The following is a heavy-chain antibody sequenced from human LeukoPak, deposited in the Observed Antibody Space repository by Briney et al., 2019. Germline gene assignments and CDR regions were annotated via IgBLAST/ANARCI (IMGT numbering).Heavy chain of an antibody. J-gene: IGHJ4*02. CDR3: ARDRALGSGKYYFDY. D-gene: IGHD3-16*01. V-gene: IGHV4-59*01. CDR1: GGSISSYY. Sequence: SETLSLTCTVSGGSISSYYWSWIRQPPGKGLDWIGYIYYSGSTNYNPSLKSRVTISVDTSKNQFSLKLSSVTAADTAVYYCARDRALGSGKYYFDYWGQGTLVTVSS. CDR2: IYYSGST.